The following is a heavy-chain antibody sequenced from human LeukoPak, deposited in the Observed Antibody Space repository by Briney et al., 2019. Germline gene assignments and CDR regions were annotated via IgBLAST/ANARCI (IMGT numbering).Heavy chain of an antibody. CDR3: ASSPSIAVAGIDC. CDR1: GGSISSSSYY. CDR2: IYYSGST. J-gene: IGHJ4*02. Sequence: SETLSLTCTVSGGSISSSSYYWGWIRQPPGKGLEWIGSIYYSGSTYYNPSLKSRVTISVDTSKNQFSLKPSSVTAADTAVYYCASSPSIAVAGIDCWGQGTLVTVSS. D-gene: IGHD6-19*01. V-gene: IGHV4-39*01.